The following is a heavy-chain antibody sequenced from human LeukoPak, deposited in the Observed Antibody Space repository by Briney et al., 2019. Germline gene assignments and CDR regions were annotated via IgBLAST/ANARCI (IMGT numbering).Heavy chain of an antibody. CDR3: ARTAKYYYGSETYYFFDY. CDR1: GGSISRYY. J-gene: IGHJ4*02. D-gene: IGHD3-10*01. CDR2: ISYTGST. V-gene: IGHV4-59*01. Sequence: SETLSLTCTVSGGSISRYYWSWIRQPPGKGLEWIGYISYTGSTTYNSSLKSRVTISLDTSQDQFSLKLTSVTPADTAVYYCARTAKYYYGSETYYFFDYWGQGTLVTVSS.